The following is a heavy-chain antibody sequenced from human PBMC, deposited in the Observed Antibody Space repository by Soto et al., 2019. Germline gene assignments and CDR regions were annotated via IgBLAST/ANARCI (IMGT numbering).Heavy chain of an antibody. CDR3: AGYIAAAGLLYYYYGMDV. D-gene: IGHD6-13*01. CDR1: GGSISSYY. J-gene: IGHJ6*02. Sequence: QVQLQESGPGLVKPSETLSLTCTVSGGSISSYYWSWIRQPPGKGLEWFGYIYYSGSTNYNPSLKSRVTRSVDTSKYQYSLKLSPVTAAETAVYYGAGYIAAAGLLYYYYGMDVWGQGTTVTVSS. V-gene: IGHV4-59*01. CDR2: IYYSGST.